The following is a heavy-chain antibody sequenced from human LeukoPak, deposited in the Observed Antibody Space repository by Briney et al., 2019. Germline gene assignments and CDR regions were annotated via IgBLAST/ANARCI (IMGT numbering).Heavy chain of an antibody. CDR3: ARDEPTVTTGPPVGS. D-gene: IGHD4-17*01. CDR2: IKQDGSEK. J-gene: IGHJ4*02. Sequence: GGSLRLSCAASGFTFSSNWMSWIRQAPGKGLEWVANIKQDGSEKYYVDSVKGRFTISRDNAKNTLYLQMSSLRVEDTAVYYCARDEPTVTTGPPVGSWGQGTLVTVSS. CDR1: GFTFSSNW. V-gene: IGHV3-7*01.